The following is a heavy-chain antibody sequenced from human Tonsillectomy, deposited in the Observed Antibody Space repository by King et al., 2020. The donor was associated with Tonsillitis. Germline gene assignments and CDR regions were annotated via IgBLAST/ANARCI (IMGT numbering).Heavy chain of an antibody. CDR3: ATELKDLGGMDV. D-gene: IGHD3-16*01. CDR2: ISYDGSNK. Sequence: VQLVESGGGVVQPGRSLRLSCAASGFTFSSYGMHWVRQAPGKGLEWVAVISYDGSNKYYADSVKGRFTISRDNSKNTLYLQMNSLRAEDTAVYYCATELKDLGGMDVWGQGTTVTVSS. J-gene: IGHJ6*02. CDR1: GFTFSSYG. V-gene: IGHV3-30*03.